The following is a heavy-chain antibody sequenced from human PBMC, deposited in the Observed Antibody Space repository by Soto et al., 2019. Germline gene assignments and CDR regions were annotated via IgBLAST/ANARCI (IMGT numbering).Heavy chain of an antibody. CDR2: IYYGGIT. D-gene: IGHD3-10*01. CDR3: ARGIWVRGIRGFNWFDP. Sequence: QVQLQESGPGLVKPSQTLSLTCSVSGGSITSGGYYWNWIRQHPGKGLEWIGYIYYGGITYYNPSLKSRISISVDTSKNQSSLKLSSATAADTAMYYCARGIWVRGIRGFNWFDPWGQGTLVTVSS. J-gene: IGHJ5*02. V-gene: IGHV4-31*03. CDR1: GGSITSGGYY.